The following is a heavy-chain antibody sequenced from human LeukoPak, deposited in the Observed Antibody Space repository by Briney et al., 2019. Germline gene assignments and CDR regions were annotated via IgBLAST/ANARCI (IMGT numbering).Heavy chain of an antibody. CDR3: AKEMGFCSGGSCYRWFDS. D-gene: IGHD2-15*01. CDR2: ISTSSITK. CDR1: GFTFSTYS. Sequence: GGTLRLSCAASGFTFSTYSMSWVRQAPGKGPEWLSYISTSSITKYYADSVKGRFTISRDDAKNSLSLQMNSLRADDTAVYYCAKEMGFCSGGSCYRWFDSWGQGTLVTVSS. V-gene: IGHV3-48*01. J-gene: IGHJ5*01.